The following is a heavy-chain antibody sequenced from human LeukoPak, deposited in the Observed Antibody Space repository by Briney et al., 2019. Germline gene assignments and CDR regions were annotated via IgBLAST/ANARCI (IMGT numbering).Heavy chain of an antibody. D-gene: IGHD7-27*01. CDR2: IPDSGST. CDR3: ARTNGGPPSLFDY. Sequence: SSETLSLTCTVSGGSISSYYWNWIRQPPGKGLEWIAYIPDSGSTHYYPSLKTRVTISLDTSKNQFSLGLSSVTAADTAMYYCARTNGGPPSLFDYWGQGILVTVSS. J-gene: IGHJ4*02. V-gene: IGHV4-59*01. CDR1: GGSISSYY.